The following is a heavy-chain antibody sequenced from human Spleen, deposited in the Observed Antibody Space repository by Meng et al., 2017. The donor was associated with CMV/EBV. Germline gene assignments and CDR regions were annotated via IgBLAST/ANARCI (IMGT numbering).Heavy chain of an antibody. CDR1: GYTFTGYY. V-gene: IGHV1-2*02. Sequence: ASVKVSCKASGYTFTGYYMHWLRQAPGQGLEWMGWINPNSGDTNYAQNFQGRVTMTRDTSISTAYMELSRLKSDDTAVYYCARRGIAARRSFDIWGQGTTVTVSS. J-gene: IGHJ3*02. CDR2: INPNSGDT. CDR3: ARRGIAARRSFDI. D-gene: IGHD6-13*01.